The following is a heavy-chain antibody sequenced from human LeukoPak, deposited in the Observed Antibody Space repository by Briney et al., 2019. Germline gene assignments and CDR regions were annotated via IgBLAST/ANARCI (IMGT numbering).Heavy chain of an antibody. D-gene: IGHD6-13*01. V-gene: IGHV4-59*08. J-gene: IGHJ4*02. CDR2: ISYSGTT. CDR3: ARQNPAASGQGLDY. CDR1: GGSISGYY. Sequence: SETLSLTCTVSGGSISGYYWSWARQSRGKVLEWIGYISYSGTTNYTPSLKSLFTLSVDTPKNHSSLELTSVTAADTAVYYCARQNPAASGQGLDYWGQGTLVTVSS.